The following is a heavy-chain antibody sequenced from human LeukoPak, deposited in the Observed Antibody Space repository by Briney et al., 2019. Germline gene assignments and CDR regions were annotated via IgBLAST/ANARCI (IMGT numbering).Heavy chain of an antibody. CDR2: IDKDVRST. J-gene: IGHJ6*02. Sequence: GGSLRLSCAASGFTLGAFAMHWVRPAPGEGLGGVSLIDKDVRSTDYAASVTGRFTISRDNSKNSLYLQMNSLRTEDTALYYCATWAFYHRLDVWGPGTTVTASS. CDR3: ATWAFYHRLDV. CDR1: GFTLGAFA. V-gene: IGHV3-43*02. D-gene: IGHD1-26*01.